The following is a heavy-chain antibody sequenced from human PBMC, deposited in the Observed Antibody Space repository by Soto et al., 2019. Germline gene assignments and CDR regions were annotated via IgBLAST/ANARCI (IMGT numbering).Heavy chain of an antibody. Sequence: SETLSLTCTVSGGSISSYYWSWIRQPPGKGLEWIGYIYYSGSTNYNPSLKSRVTISVDTSKNQFSLKLSSVTAADTAVYYCARDPNYYGSGSTTRGFDPWGQGTLVTVSS. CDR3: ARDPNYYGSGSTTRGFDP. J-gene: IGHJ5*02. CDR1: GGSISSYY. V-gene: IGHV4-59*01. D-gene: IGHD3-10*01. CDR2: IYYSGST.